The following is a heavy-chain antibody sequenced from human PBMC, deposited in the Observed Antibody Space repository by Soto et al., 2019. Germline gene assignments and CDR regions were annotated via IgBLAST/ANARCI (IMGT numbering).Heavy chain of an antibody. CDR3: GREVSRLGAFDI. CDR2: IRPDGGEK. J-gene: IGHJ3*02. CDR1: GFTFSTFW. V-gene: IGHV3-7*01. D-gene: IGHD4-17*01. Sequence: EVQLVESGGGLVQPGGSLRLSCVASGFTFSTFWMTWVRQAPGKGLEWVANIRPDGGEKSYVDSVRGRFTISRDTAKNSLFLQRNSLRAEDTAVYYCGREVSRLGAFDIWGQGRMVTVSS.